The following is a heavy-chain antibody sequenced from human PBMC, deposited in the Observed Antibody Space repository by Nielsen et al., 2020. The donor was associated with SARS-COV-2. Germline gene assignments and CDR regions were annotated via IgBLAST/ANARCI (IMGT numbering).Heavy chain of an antibody. CDR2: IKQDGSEK. Sequence: GESLKISCAASGFTFSRYWMNWVRQAPGKGLEWVANIKQDGSEKYYGDSVKGRFTISRDNAKNSLYLQMNSLRAEDTALYYCAKLSYGDYWYFDLWGRGTLVTVSS. J-gene: IGHJ2*01. CDR1: GFTFSRYW. D-gene: IGHD4-17*01. CDR3: AKLSYGDYWYFDL. V-gene: IGHV3-7*03.